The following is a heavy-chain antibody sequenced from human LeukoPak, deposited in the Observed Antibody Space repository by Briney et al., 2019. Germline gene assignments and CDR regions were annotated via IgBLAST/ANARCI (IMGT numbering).Heavy chain of an antibody. V-gene: IGHV3-7*01. CDR3: AKATVEGDPYYYYYGMDV. CDR1: GFISSNAW. CDR2: IKQDGSQS. Sequence: GGSLRLSCAASGFISSNAWMSWVRQAPGKGLEWVANIKQDGSQSYYVDSVEGRFTISRDNSKNTLYLQMNSLRAEDTAVYYCAKATVEGDPYYYYYGMDVWGQGTTVTVSS. J-gene: IGHJ6*02. D-gene: IGHD2-21*02.